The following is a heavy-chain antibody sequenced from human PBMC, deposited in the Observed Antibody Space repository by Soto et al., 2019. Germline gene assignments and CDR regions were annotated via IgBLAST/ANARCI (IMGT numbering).Heavy chain of an antibody. CDR2: ISYDGSNK. CDR3: AKDRTRAGPGIVVAALDP. J-gene: IGHJ5*02. CDR1: GFSFSSYG. Sequence: GGSLRLSCAASGFSFSSYGMHWVRQAPGKGLEWLAVISYDGSNKYYADSVKGRFTISRNNSKNTLYLQVNSLRPEDTAVYYCAKDRTRAGPGIVVAALDPWGQGTLVTVSS. V-gene: IGHV3-30*18. D-gene: IGHD6-19*01.